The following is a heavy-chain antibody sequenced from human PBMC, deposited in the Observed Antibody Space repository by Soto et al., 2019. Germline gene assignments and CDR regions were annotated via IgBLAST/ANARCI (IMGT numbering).Heavy chain of an antibody. CDR2: TYYRSKWFN. CDR1: GDSVSSNSAA. J-gene: IGHJ5*02. Sequence: PXQTLSLTSAISGDSVSSNSAACNWIRHSPSRGLEWLGRTYYRSKWFNEYAVAVETRIIINPDTSKNQFSLQLNSVTPEDTAVYYCARDGDGYNVGWFDPWGQGTLVTVSS. V-gene: IGHV6-1*01. D-gene: IGHD5-12*01. CDR3: ARDGDGYNVGWFDP.